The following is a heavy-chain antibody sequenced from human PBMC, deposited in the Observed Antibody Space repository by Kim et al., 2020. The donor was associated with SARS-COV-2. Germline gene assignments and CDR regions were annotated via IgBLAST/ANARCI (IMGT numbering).Heavy chain of an antibody. J-gene: IGHJ4*02. V-gene: IGHV4-39*01. CDR2: IYYSGST. CDR3: ARLPRSLSFCSGGNCYWDY. Sequence: SETLSLTCTVSRDSISSSGYYWGWLRQPPGKGLEWIGSIYYSGSTYYNPSLKSRATISVDTSKNQFSLKLSSVTAADTAVYYCARLPRSLSFCSGGNCYWDYWGQGTLITVSS. CDR1: RDSISSSGYY. D-gene: IGHD2-15*01.